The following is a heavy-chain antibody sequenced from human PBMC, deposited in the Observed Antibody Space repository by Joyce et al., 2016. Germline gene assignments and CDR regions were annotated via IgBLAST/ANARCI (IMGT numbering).Heavy chain of an antibody. CDR2: INKDGSST. D-gene: IGHD2-8*02. Sequence: DVQLVESGGDLVQPGGSLRLSCEVSEFSLTDYWMHWVRQDPGKGLAWVSRINKDGSSTAYVDSVKGRFTVSRDNGKNTLYLQMNNLRGEDTAVYYCARVDCTGGSCFSQGLDSWGQGTLVTVSS. CDR1: EFSLTDYW. CDR3: ARVDCTGGSCFSQGLDS. J-gene: IGHJ5*01. V-gene: IGHV3-74*03.